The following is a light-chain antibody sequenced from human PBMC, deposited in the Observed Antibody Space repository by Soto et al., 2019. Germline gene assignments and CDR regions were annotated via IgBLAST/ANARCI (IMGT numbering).Light chain of an antibody. J-gene: IGLJ2*01. V-gene: IGLV2-14*01. CDR2: GVS. Sequence: QSALTQPASVSGSPGQSITISCTGTITDIGAYNYVSWYQQHPGKAPKLLIYGVSSRPSGVSNRFSGSKSGNAAYLTISGLQADDEAEYYCSSYTTSTTQVFGGGTKVTVL. CDR1: ITDIGAYNY. CDR3: SSYTTSTTQV.